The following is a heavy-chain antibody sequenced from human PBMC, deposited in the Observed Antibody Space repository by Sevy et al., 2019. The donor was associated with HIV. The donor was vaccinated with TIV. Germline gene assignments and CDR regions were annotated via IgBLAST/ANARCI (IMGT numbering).Heavy chain of an antibody. CDR3: AKDFSYGGNSWNFDF. J-gene: IGHJ4*02. Sequence: GGSLRLSCAASGFIFSKFALSWVRQAPGRGLEWVSAVSDNDGSTSYAASVKGRFTISRDISENMLYMQMNSLSAEDTSVYYCAKDFSYGGNSWNFDFWGQGTLVTVSS. D-gene: IGHD4-17*01. V-gene: IGHV3-23*01. CDR1: GFIFSKFA. CDR2: VSDNDGST.